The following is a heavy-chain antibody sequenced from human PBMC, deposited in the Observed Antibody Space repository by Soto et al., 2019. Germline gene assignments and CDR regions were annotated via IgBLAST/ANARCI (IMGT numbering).Heavy chain of an antibody. Sequence: SETLSLTCAVYGGSFSGYYWSWIRQPPGKGLEWIGEINHSGSTNYNPSLKSRVTISVDTSKNQFSLKLSSVTAADTAVYYCARDVDYYGSGSYYNDRLYYYGMDVWGQGTTVTVSS. CDR2: INHSGST. V-gene: IGHV4-34*01. CDR3: ARDVDYYGSGSYYNDRLYYYGMDV. J-gene: IGHJ6*02. CDR1: GGSFSGYY. D-gene: IGHD3-10*01.